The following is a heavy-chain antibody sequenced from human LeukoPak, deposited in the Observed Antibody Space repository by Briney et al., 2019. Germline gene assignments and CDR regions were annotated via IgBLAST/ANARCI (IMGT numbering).Heavy chain of an antibody. CDR1: GGSFSGYY. CDR2: INRSGST. CDR3: ARQRIRGWFSY. J-gene: IGHJ4*02. D-gene: IGHD6-19*01. Sequence: SETLSLTCAVYGGSFSGYYWSWIRQPPGKGLEWIGEINRSGSTNYNPSLKSRVTISVDTSKNQFSLKLSSVTAADTAVYYCARQRIRGWFSYWGQGTLVTVSS. V-gene: IGHV4-34*01.